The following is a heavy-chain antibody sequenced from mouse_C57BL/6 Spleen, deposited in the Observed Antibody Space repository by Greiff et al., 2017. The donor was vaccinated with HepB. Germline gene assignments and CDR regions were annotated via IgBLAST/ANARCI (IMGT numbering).Heavy chain of an antibody. J-gene: IGHJ2*01. CDR2: ISSGGSYT. Sequence: EVKLMESGGDLVKPGGSLKLSCAASGFTFSSYGMSWVRQTPDKRLEWVATISSGGSYTYYPDSVKGRFTISRDNAKNTLYLQMSSLKSEDTAMYYCARKDYYGSSYYWGQGTTLTVSS. CDR3: ARKDYYGSSYY. D-gene: IGHD1-1*01. V-gene: IGHV5-6*01. CDR1: GFTFSSYG.